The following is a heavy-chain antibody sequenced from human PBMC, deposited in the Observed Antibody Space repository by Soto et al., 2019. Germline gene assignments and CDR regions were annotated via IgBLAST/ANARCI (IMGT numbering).Heavy chain of an antibody. J-gene: IGHJ6*03. D-gene: IGHD2-15*01. Sequence: SETLSLTCTVSGGSISSYYWSWIRQPPGKGLEWIGYIYYSGSTNYNPSLKSRVTISVDTSKNQFSLKLSSVTAADTAVYYCARVNDCSGGSCYSRYYYYMDVWGKGTTVTVSS. CDR2: IYYSGST. V-gene: IGHV4-59*01. CDR3: ARVNDCSGGSCYSRYYYYMDV. CDR1: GGSISSYY.